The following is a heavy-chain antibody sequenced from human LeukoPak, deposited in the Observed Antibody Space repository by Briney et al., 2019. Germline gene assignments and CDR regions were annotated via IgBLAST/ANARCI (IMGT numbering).Heavy chain of an antibody. CDR2: IGDSGFTT. J-gene: IGHJ4*02. CDR3: AKRSRTYDYFDN. Sequence: GGSLRLSCAASGFTFSNYGMIWVRQAPGKGLDWVSIIGDSGFTTYYGDSVKGRFATSRDNSGNTLYLQMNSLRAEDTAVYYCAKRSRTYDYFDNWGQGTLVTVSS. CDR1: GFTFSNYG. V-gene: IGHV3-23*01. D-gene: IGHD3-16*01.